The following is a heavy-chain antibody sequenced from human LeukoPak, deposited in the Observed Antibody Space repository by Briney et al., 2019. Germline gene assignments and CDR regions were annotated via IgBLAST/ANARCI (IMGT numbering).Heavy chain of an antibody. Sequence: SVKVSCKASGGTFSSYAISWVRQAPGQGLEWMGRIIPILGIANYAQKFQGRVTITADESTSTAYMELSSLRSEDTAVYYCARGEGSSWFDAFDIWGQGTMVTVSS. D-gene: IGHD6-13*01. V-gene: IGHV1-69*04. CDR3: ARGEGSSWFDAFDI. J-gene: IGHJ3*02. CDR2: IIPILGIA. CDR1: GGTFSSYA.